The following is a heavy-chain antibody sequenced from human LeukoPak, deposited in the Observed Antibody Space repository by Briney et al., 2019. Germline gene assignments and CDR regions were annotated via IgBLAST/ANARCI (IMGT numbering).Heavy chain of an antibody. CDR2: INPNSGGT. CDR3: ARGVHIVVVTANFDY. D-gene: IGHD2-21*02. Sequence: ASVKVSCKASGYTFTGYYMHWVRQAPGQGLEWMGWINPNSGGTNYAQKFQGRVTMTRDTSISTAYMELSRLRSDDTAVYYCARGVHIVVVTANFDYWGQGTLVTVSS. V-gene: IGHV1-2*02. CDR1: GYTFTGYY. J-gene: IGHJ4*02.